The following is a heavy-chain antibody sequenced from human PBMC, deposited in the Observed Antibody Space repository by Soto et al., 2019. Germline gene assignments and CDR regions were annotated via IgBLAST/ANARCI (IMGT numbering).Heavy chain of an antibody. CDR1: GFTVSSNY. CDR3: AKEVFEYSSSSYMDV. V-gene: IGHV3-30*18. Sequence: GGSLRLSCAASGFTVSSNYMSWVRQAPGKGLEWVAVISYDGSNKYYADSVKGRFTISRDNSKNTLYLQMNSLRAEDTAVYYCAKEVFEYSSSSYMDVWGQGTTVTVSS. D-gene: IGHD6-6*01. CDR2: ISYDGSNK. J-gene: IGHJ6*02.